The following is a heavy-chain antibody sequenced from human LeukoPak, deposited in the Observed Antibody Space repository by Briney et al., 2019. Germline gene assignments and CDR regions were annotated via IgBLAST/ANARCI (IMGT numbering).Heavy chain of an antibody. CDR2: INHSGST. CDR3: ARGPGIAAAGNFDY. D-gene: IGHD6-13*01. CDR1: GGSFSGYY. Sequence: SETLSLTCAVYGGSFSGYYWSWIRQPPGKGLEWIGEINHSGSTNYNPSLKSRVTISVDTTKNQFSLKLSSVTAADTAVYYCARGPGIAAAGNFDYWGQGTLVTVSS. J-gene: IGHJ4*02. V-gene: IGHV4-34*01.